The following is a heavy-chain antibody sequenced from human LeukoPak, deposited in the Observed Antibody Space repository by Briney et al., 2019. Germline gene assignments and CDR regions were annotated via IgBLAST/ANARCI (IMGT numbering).Heavy chain of an antibody. J-gene: IGHJ4*02. Sequence: ASVKVSCKASGYTFTGQYMHWVRQAPGQGLEWMGWISADNGNTDYAQRFQGRVTMTTDTSTSTAYMELRSLRSDDTAVYYCARVWSRRFDYWGQGTLVTVSS. V-gene: IGHV1-18*01. D-gene: IGHD2-21*01. CDR2: ISADNGNT. CDR1: GYTFTGQY. CDR3: ARVWSRRFDY.